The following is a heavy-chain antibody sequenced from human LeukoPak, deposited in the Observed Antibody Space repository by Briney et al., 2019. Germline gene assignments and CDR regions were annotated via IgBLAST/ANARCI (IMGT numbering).Heavy chain of an antibody. CDR3: ARDPQVGYCSGGSCPNRDY. CDR2: ISSSGSML. D-gene: IGHD2-15*01. Sequence: PGGSLRLSCTVSGFTFSDYYMSWVRQAPGKGLEWVSYISSSGSMLHYADSVKGRFTISRDNAKNSLYLQMNSLRAEDTAVYYCARDPQVGYCSGGSCPNRDYWGQGTLVTVSS. V-gene: IGHV3-11*01. J-gene: IGHJ4*02. CDR1: GFTFSDYY.